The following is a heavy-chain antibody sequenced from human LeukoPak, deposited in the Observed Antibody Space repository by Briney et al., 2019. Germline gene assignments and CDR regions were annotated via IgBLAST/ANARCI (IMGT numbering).Heavy chain of an antibody. D-gene: IGHD3-10*01. V-gene: IGHV4-59*08. CDR3: ASIQWFGDSIRRWYFDY. J-gene: IGHJ4*02. CDR1: GGSISSYY. CDR2: IYYSGST. Sequence: SETLSLTCTVSGGSISSYYWSWIRQPPGKGLEWIGDIYYSGSTNYNPSLKSRVTISLVTYKNEFSLKLMSVTAADTAVYYCASIQWFGDSIRRWYFDYWGQGTLVTVSS.